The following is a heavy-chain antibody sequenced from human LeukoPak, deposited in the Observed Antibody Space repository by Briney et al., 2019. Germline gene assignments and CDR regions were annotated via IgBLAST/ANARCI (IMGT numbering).Heavy chain of an antibody. D-gene: IGHD1-14*01. CDR1: GFTFSSYS. CDR3: AKPAKTDYADY. CDR2: ISSSSSYI. J-gene: IGHJ4*02. Sequence: GGSLRLSCAASGFTFSSYSMNWVRQAPGKGLEWVSSISSSSSYIYYADSVKGRFTISRDNSKNTLYLQMNSLRAEDTALYYCAKPAKTDYADYWGQGTLVTVSS. V-gene: IGHV3-21*04.